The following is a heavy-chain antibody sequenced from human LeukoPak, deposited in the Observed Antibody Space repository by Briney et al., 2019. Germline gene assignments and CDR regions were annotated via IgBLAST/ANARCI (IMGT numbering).Heavy chain of an antibody. CDR1: GFTFSSYT. Sequence: GGSLRLSCAASGFTFSSYTMHWVRQAPGKGLEWVSCISTSSSYIYYADSVKGRFTISRDNAKNSLYLQMNSLRAEDTAVYYCARGGSTTTMTTDFGYWGQGTLVTVSS. CDR3: ARGGSTTTMTTDFGY. V-gene: IGHV3-21*01. CDR2: ISTSSSYI. D-gene: IGHD4-17*01. J-gene: IGHJ4*02.